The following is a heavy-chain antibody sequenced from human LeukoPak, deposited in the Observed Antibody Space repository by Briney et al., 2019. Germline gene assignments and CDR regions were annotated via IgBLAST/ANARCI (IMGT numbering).Heavy chain of an antibody. CDR1: GYTFTGYY. V-gene: IGHV1-2*02. CDR2: INPNSGGT. D-gene: IGHD1-26*01. J-gene: IGHJ3*02. CDR3: AILNSGSRGHAFDI. Sequence: GASVKVSCKASGYTFTGYYMHWVRQAPGQGLEWMGWINPNSGGTNYAQKFQGRVTMTRDTSISTAYMELSRLRSDDTAVYYCAILNSGSRGHAFDIWGQGTMVTVSS.